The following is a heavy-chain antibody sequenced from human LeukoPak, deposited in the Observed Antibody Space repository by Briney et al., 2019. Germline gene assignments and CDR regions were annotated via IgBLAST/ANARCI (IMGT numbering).Heavy chain of an antibody. CDR3: ARDNEAWYFDL. D-gene: IGHD1-1*01. Sequence: PGGSLRLSCAAPEFTFSDYYMSWIRQAPGKGLEWVSYISSSGSTIYYADSVKGRFTISRDNSKNSLYLQMNSLRTEDTALYYCARDNEAWYFDLWGRGTPVTVSS. V-gene: IGHV3-11*01. CDR1: EFTFSDYY. J-gene: IGHJ2*01. CDR2: ISSSGSTI.